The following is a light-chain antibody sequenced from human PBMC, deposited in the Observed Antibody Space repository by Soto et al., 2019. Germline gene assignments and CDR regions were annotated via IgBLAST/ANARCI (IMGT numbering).Light chain of an antibody. CDR2: DAS. V-gene: IGKV3-11*01. CDR1: QSVSSR. Sequence: EIVLTQSPGTLSLSPGERATLSCRASQSVSSRLAWYQQKPGQAPRLLIYDASNRATGIPARFSGSGYGTDFTLTISSLEPEDFAVYYCQQRSNWLSITSGQGTRLEI. J-gene: IGKJ5*01. CDR3: QQRSNWLSIT.